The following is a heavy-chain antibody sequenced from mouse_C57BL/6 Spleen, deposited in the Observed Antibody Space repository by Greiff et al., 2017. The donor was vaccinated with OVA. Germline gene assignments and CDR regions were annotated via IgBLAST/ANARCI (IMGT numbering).Heavy chain of an antibody. CDR2: IDPENGDT. J-gene: IGHJ4*01. Sequence: VQLKQSGAELVRPGASVKLSCTASGFNITDDYMHWVKQRPEQGLEWIGWIDPENGDTEYASKFQGKATITADTSSNTAYLQLSSLTSEDTAVYYCTTGIYPYAMDYWGQGTSVTVSS. V-gene: IGHV14-4*01. CDR3: TTGIYPYAMDY. CDR1: GFNITDDY. D-gene: IGHD2-1*01.